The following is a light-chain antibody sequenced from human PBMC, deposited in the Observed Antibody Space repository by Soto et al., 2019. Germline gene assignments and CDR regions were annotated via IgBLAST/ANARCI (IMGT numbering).Light chain of an antibody. Sequence: QSALTQPPSVSAAPGQRVTISCSGSRSNIGSTQNHVSWYQQLPGTAPKLLIYDNNKRPSGIPDRFSGSESGTSATLGITGLQTGDEANYYCGTWDDNLYAWVFGGGTKLTVL. V-gene: IGLV1-51*01. CDR3: GTWDDNLYAWV. CDR1: RSNIGSTQNH. CDR2: DNN. J-gene: IGLJ3*02.